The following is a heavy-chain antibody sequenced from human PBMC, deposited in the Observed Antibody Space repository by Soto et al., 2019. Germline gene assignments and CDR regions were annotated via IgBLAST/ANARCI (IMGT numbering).Heavy chain of an antibody. J-gene: IGHJ6*02. CDR1: GYTFTSYG. CDR3: ARGYCRGGSCHNYYYYGMDV. V-gene: IGHV1-18*01. D-gene: IGHD2-15*01. CDR2: ISAYNGNT. Sequence: ASVKVSCKASGYTFTSYGISWVRQAPGQGLEWMGWISAYNGNTNYAQKLQGRVTMTTDTSTSTAYMELRSLRSDDTAVYYCARGYCRGGSCHNYYYYGMDVWGQGTTVTVSS.